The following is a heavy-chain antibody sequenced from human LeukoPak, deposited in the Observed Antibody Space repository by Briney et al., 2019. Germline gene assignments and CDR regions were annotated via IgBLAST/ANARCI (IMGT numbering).Heavy chain of an antibody. CDR1: GFTFDDYA. J-gene: IGHJ4*02. CDR2: ISWNSGTI. Sequence: PGRSLRLSCAASGFTFDDYAMHWVRQAPGKGLAWVSGISWNSGTIGYADSVKGRFTISRDNAKNSLYLQMNSLRAEDTALYYCAKDMHYDSSGYLGYWGQGTLVTVSS. V-gene: IGHV3-9*01. CDR3: AKDMHYDSSGYLGY. D-gene: IGHD3-22*01.